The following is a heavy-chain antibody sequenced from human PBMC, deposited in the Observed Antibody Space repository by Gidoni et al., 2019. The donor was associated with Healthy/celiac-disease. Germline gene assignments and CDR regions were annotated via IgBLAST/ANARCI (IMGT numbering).Heavy chain of an antibody. D-gene: IGHD4-4*01. Sequence: QVQLQQWGAGLLKPSETLSLTCAVYGGSFSGYYWSWIRQPPGKGLEWSGEINHSGSTNYNPSLKSRVTISVDTSKNQFSLKLSSVTAADTAVYYCARVAYSNYRNGWYFDLWGRGTLVTVSS. CDR2: INHSGST. CDR3: ARVAYSNYRNGWYFDL. J-gene: IGHJ2*01. V-gene: IGHV4-34*01. CDR1: GGSFSGYY.